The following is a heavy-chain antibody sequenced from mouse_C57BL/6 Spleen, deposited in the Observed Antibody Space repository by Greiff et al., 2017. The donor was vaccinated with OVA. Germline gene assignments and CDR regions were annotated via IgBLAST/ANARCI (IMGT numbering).Heavy chain of an antibody. V-gene: IGHV5-9-1*02. CDR2: ISSGGDYI. CDR1: GFTFSSYA. CDR3: TREDDYDGGFAY. Sequence: EVQGVESGEGLVKPGGSLKLSCAASGFTFSSYAMSWVRQTPEQRLEWVAYISSGGDYIYYADTVKGRFTISIDNARNTLYLQMSSLKSEDTAMYYCTREDDYDGGFAYWGQGTLVTVSA. D-gene: IGHD2-4*01. J-gene: IGHJ3*01.